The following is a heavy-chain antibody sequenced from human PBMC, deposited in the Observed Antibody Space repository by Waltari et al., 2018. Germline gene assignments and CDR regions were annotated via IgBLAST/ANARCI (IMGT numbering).Heavy chain of an antibody. Sequence: EVQLLESGGGLVQPGGSLRLSCAASGFTFSSYAMSWVRQAPGKGLEGVSAISGSGGSTYYADYVNGRFTISRDNSKNTLYLQMNSLRAEDTAVYYCAKSSGSYYYYYYMDVWGKGTTVTVSS. CDR3: AKSSGSYYYYYYMDV. CDR2: ISGSGGST. V-gene: IGHV3-23*01. CDR1: GFTFSSYA. J-gene: IGHJ6*03. D-gene: IGHD3-10*01.